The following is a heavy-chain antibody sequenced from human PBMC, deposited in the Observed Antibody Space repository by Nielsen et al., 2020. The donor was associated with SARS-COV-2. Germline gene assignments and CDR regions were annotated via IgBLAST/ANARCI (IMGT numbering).Heavy chain of an antibody. CDR2: ISYDGSNK. V-gene: IGHV3-30*03. CDR1: GFTFSSYG. Sequence: GESLKISCAASGFTFSSYGMHWVRQAPGKGLEWVAVISYDGSNKYYADSVKGRFTISRDNAKNSLYLQMNSLRAEDTAVYYCARDPGYGDYVVDAFDIWGQGTMVTVSS. D-gene: IGHD4-17*01. CDR3: ARDPGYGDYVVDAFDI. J-gene: IGHJ3*02.